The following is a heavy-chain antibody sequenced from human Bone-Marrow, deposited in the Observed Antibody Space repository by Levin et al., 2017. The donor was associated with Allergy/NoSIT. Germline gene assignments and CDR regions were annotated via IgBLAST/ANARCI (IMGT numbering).Heavy chain of an antibody. J-gene: IGHJ6*02. CDR1: GYTLTFYD. V-gene: IGHV1-8*02. Sequence: GASVKVSCEASGYTLTFYDIIWVRQATGQGLEWMGWMNPNSNNRNFAQKLQNRVSVTRDTSVRTAYMELHSLTSEDTAVYYCARGIRNELYGDVWGQGTTVIVSS. D-gene: IGHD2-8*01. CDR3: ARGIRNELYGDV. CDR2: MNPNSNNR.